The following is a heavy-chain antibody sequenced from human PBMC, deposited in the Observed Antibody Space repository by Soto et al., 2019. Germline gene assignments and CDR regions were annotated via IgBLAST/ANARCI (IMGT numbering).Heavy chain of an antibody. CDR3: AESLAYCGGDCYSQTNLYYYYGMDV. Sequence: QVQLVQSGAEVKKPGSSVKVSCKASGGTFSSYTISWVRQAPGQGLEWMGRIIPILGIANYAQKFQGRVTITADKSTSTAYMELSSLRSEDTAVYYCAESLAYCGGDCYSQTNLYYYYGMDVWGQGTTVTVSS. V-gene: IGHV1-69*02. CDR1: GGTFSSYT. J-gene: IGHJ6*02. CDR2: IIPILGIA. D-gene: IGHD2-21*02.